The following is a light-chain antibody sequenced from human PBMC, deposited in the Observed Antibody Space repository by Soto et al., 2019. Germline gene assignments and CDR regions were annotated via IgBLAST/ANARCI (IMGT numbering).Light chain of an antibody. Sequence: DIVMTQSPDSLAVSLGERATINCKSSQSVLFSSNNNNYLAWYQQKPGQPPKKLISWASTRESGVPDRFSGSGSGTDFTLTISTLQAEDVAIYYCHQYYSTPPTFGQGTRVEIK. CDR3: HQYYSTPPT. V-gene: IGKV4-1*01. J-gene: IGKJ1*01. CDR2: WAS. CDR1: QSVLFSSNNNNY.